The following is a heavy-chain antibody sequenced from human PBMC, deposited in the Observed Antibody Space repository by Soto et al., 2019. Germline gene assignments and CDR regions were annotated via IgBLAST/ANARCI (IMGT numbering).Heavy chain of an antibody. J-gene: IGHJ6*02. Sequence: QVQLVQSGAEVKKPGSSVKVSCKASGGTFSSYTISWVRQAPGQGLEWMGRIIPILGIANYAQKFQGRVTITADKSTSTAYMELSSLRSEDTAVYYCATGDYYYYYGMDVWGQGTTVTVSS. CDR3: ATGDYYYYYGMDV. CDR1: GGTFSSYT. D-gene: IGHD4-17*01. CDR2: IIPILGIA. V-gene: IGHV1-69*02.